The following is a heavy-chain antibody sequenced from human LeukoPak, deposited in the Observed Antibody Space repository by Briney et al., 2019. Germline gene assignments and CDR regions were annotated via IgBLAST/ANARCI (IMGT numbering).Heavy chain of an antibody. Sequence: ASVKVSCKASGYTFTGYYMHWVRQAPGQGLEWMGWINPNSGGTNYAQKFQGRVTMTRDTSISTAYMELSRLRSDDTAVYYCARGAKDFWSGYDYWGQGTLVTVSS. J-gene: IGHJ4*02. D-gene: IGHD3-3*01. CDR2: INPNSGGT. CDR1: GYTFTGYY. CDR3: ARGAKDFWSGYDY. V-gene: IGHV1-2*02.